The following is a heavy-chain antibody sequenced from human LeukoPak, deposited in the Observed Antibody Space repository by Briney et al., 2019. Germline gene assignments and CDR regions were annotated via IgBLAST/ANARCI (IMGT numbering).Heavy chain of an antibody. Sequence: SETLSLTCTVSGGSISSSSYYWGWIRQPPGKGLEWIGSIYYSGSTYYNPSLKSRVTISVDTSKNQFSLKLSSVTAADTTVYYCARVASITMIVLWGQGTLVTVSS. CDR1: GGSISSSSYY. D-gene: IGHD3-22*01. V-gene: IGHV4-39*07. J-gene: IGHJ4*02. CDR3: ARVASITMIVL. CDR2: IYYSGST.